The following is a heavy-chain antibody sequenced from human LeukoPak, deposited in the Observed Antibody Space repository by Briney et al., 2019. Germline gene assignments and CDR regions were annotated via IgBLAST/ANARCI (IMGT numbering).Heavy chain of an antibody. CDR1: GGSFSGYY. Sequence: SETLSLTCAVYGGSFSGYYWSWIRQPPGKGLEWIGEINHSGSTNYNPSLKSRVTISVDTSKNQFSLKLSSVTAADTAVYYCARPQWRYYYYGVDVWGQGTTVTVSS. CDR2: INHSGST. V-gene: IGHV4-34*01. CDR3: ARPQWRYYYYGVDV. D-gene: IGHD6-19*01. J-gene: IGHJ6*02.